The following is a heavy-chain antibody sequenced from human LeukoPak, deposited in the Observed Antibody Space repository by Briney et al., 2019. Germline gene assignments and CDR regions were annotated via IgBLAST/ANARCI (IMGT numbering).Heavy chain of an antibody. J-gene: IGHJ2*01. D-gene: IGHD4-17*01. CDR2: ISGSGGST. CDR3: ARRMTTVTTRYFDL. V-gene: IGHV3-23*01. CDR1: GFTFSSYA. Sequence: PSGGSLRLSCAASGFTFSSYAMSWVRQAPGKGLEWVSAISGSGGSTYYADSVKGRFTISRDNSKNTLYLQMNSLRAEDTAVYYCARRMTTVTTRYFDLWGRGTLVTVSS.